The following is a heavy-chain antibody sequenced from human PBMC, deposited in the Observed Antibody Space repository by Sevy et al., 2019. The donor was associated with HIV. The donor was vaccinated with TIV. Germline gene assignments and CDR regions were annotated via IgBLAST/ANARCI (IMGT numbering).Heavy chain of an antibody. Sequence: ASVKVSCKFSGYTLTELSMHWVRQAPGKGLEWMGGFDPENGETNYALKFQGRFTVTEDTDTDTGYMELRSLTSEDTAVYYCAAIWGGYSDDYGGFYWGQGTLVTVSS. CDR2: FDPENGET. CDR1: GYTLTELS. V-gene: IGHV1-24*01. J-gene: IGHJ4*02. D-gene: IGHD5-18*01. CDR3: AAIWGGYSDDYGGFY.